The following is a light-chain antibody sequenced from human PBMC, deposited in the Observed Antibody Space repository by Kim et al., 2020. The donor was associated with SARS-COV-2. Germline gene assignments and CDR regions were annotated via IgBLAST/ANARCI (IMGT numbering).Light chain of an antibody. Sequence: SASVGDRVTITCRASQGISSYLNWYQQKPGKAPNLLIYAASTLHSGVPARFSGDGFGTDFTLTISSLQPEDLATYYCQQSYNKLTFGPGTKVDIK. CDR3: QQSYNKLT. J-gene: IGKJ3*01. CDR1: QGISSY. V-gene: IGKV1-39*01. CDR2: AAS.